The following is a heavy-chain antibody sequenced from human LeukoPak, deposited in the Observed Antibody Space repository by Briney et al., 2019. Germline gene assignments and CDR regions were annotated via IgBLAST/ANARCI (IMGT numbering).Heavy chain of an antibody. CDR1: GFTFSSYA. V-gene: IGHV3-23*01. CDR2: ISGSGGST. J-gene: IGHJ5*02. D-gene: IGHD3-22*01. Sequence: QSGGSLRLSCAVSGFTFSSYAMSWVRQAPGKGLEWVSAISGSGGSTYYADSVKGRFTISRDNSKNTLYLQMNSLRAEDTAVYYCANYYDSSGYYYHWFDPWSQGTLVTVSS. CDR3: ANYYDSSGYYYHWFDP.